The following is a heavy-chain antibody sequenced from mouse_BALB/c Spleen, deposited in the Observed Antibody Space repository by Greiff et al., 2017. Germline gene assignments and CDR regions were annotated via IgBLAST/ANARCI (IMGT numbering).Heavy chain of an antibody. Sequence: EVHLVESGGGLVQPGGSLKLSCAASGFTFSSYGMSWVRQTPDKRLELVATINSNGGSTYYPDSVKGRFTISRDNAKNTLYLQMSSLKSEDTAMYYCARDRYDDFDYWGQGTTRTVSS. CDR2: INSNGGST. J-gene: IGHJ2*01. CDR1: GFTFSSYG. V-gene: IGHV5-6-3*01. CDR3: ARDRYDDFDY. D-gene: IGHD2-14*01.